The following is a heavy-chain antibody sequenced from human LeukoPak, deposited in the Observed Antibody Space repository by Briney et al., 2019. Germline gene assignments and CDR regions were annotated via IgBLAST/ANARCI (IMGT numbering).Heavy chain of an antibody. CDR1: GYTFTGYY. CDR3: ARDRGRAMGVDY. J-gene: IGHJ4*02. Sequence: ASVKVSCKASGYTFTGYYMHWVRRAPGQGLEGMGWINPNNGDTNYAQKFQGRVTMTRDTSISTAYMELSRLRSDDTAVYYCARDRGRAMGVDYWGQGTLVTVSS. D-gene: IGHD3-16*01. V-gene: IGHV1-2*02. CDR2: INPNNGDT.